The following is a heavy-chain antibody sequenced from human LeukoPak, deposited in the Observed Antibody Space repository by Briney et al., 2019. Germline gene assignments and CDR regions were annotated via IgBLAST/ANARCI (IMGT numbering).Heavy chain of an antibody. CDR2: INHSGST. D-gene: IGHD2-2*01. V-gene: IGHV4-34*01. CDR1: GGSFSGYY. CDR3: ARGQRRQGYCSNTSCYGYYYYYMDV. J-gene: IGHJ6*03. Sequence: SETLSLTCAVYGGSFSGYYWSWIRQPPGKGLEWIGEINHSGSTNYNPSLKSRVTISVDTSKNQFSLKLTSVTAADTAVYYCARGQRRQGYCSNTSCYGYYYYYMDVWDKGTTVAVSS.